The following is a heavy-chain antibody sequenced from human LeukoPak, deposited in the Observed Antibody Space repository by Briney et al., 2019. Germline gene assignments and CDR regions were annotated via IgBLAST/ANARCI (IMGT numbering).Heavy chain of an antibody. V-gene: IGHV3-7*03. CDR1: GFTFSSYW. J-gene: IGHJ4*02. Sequence: GGSLRLSCAASGFTFSSYWMSWVRQAPGKGLEWVANIKQDGSESYYVDSVKGRFTISRDNAKNSLYLQMNSLRAEDMAVYYCARSGGPFLVASSAGDDYFDYWGQGTLVTVSS. D-gene: IGHD2-2*01. CDR2: IKQDGSES. CDR3: ARSGGPFLVASSAGDDYFDY.